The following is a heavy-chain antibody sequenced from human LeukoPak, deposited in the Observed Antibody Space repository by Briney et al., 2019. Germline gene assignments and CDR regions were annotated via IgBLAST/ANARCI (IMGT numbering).Heavy chain of an antibody. V-gene: IGHV3-23*01. CDR1: GFTFNNYA. CDR3: AACSSGSCYGDRFDP. Sequence: PGGSLRLSCAASGFTFNNYAMSWVRQAPGKGLEWVSAVSGSGDSYYADSVKGRFTISRDNSKNTLYLQMNSLRAEDAAVYYCAACSSGSCYGDRFDPWGQGTLVAVSS. J-gene: IGHJ5*02. CDR2: VSGSGDS. D-gene: IGHD2-2*01.